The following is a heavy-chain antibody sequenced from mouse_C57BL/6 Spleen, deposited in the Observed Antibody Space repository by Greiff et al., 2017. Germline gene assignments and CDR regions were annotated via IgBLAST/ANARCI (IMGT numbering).Heavy chain of an antibody. V-gene: IGHV1-80*01. J-gene: IGHJ4*01. CDR1: GYAFSSYW. CDR2: IYPGDGDT. D-gene: IGHD2-13*01. Sequence: VQLVESGAELVKPGASVKISCKASGYAFSSYWMNWVKQRPGQGLEWIGQIYPGDGDTNYDGKFKGKATLTADKSSSTAYMQLSSLAAENSAVYCCARSGEQGYAMDDWGKGTSVTVSS. CDR3: ARSGEQGYAMDD.